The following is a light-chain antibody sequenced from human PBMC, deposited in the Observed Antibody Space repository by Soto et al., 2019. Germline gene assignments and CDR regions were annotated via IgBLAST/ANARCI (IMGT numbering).Light chain of an antibody. CDR3: SSYTSSSTYV. J-gene: IGLJ1*01. Sequence: QSALTQPASVAGSLGQSITISCTGTSSDVGNYDYVSWYQQHPGKAPKLMIYEVTNRPSGVSNRFSGSKSGNTASLTISGLQAEDEADYYCSSYTSSSTYVFGTGTKLTVL. V-gene: IGLV2-14*01. CDR2: EVT. CDR1: SSDVGNYDY.